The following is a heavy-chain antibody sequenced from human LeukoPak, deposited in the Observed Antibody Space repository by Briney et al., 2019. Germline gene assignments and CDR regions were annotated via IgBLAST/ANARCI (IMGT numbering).Heavy chain of an antibody. CDR2: INAGNGDT. Sequence: ASVKVSFKASGYTFTTYAMHWVRQAPGQRLEWMGWINAGNGDTGYSQKSQGRVTITSDTSASTAYMELSSLRSEDTAVYYCATEGDGGHDYFNYWGQGTLVTVSS. CDR1: GYTFTTYA. CDR3: ATEGDGGHDYFNY. J-gene: IGHJ4*02. V-gene: IGHV1-3*01. D-gene: IGHD5-12*01.